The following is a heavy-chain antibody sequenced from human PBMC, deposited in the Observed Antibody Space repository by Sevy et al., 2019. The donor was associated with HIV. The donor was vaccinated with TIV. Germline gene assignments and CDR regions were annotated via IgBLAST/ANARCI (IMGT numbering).Heavy chain of an antibody. CDR2: ISYDGSNK. CDR3: ARDESGIADY. CDR1: GFTFSNYA. V-gene: IGHV3-30-3*01. J-gene: IGHJ4*02. D-gene: IGHD6-13*01. Sequence: GGFLRLSCAASGFTFSNYAMHWVRQAPGKGLEWVAVISYDGSNKYYADSVKGRFTISRDNSKNTLYLQMNSLRAEDTAVYYCARDESGIADYWGQGTLVTVSS.